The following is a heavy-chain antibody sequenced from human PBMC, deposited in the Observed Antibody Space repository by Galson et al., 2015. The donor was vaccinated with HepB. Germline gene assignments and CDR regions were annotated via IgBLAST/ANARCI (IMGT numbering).Heavy chain of an antibody. Sequence: SLRLSCAASGFAFDTHAMSWVRQAPGRGLEWISGISGNGDSIFYADSVKGRFTVSRDNANNMLYLQMDSLRAADAGLYFCAKGYGLFDSWGQGILVTVSS. V-gene: IGHV3-23*01. CDR2: ISGNGDSI. CDR3: AKGYGLFDS. D-gene: IGHD5-18*01. CDR1: GFAFDTHA. J-gene: IGHJ5*01.